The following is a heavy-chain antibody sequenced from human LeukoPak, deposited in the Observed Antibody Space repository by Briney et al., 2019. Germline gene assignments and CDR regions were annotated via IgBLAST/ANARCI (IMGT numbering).Heavy chain of an antibody. CDR2: VSGSGGGT. Sequence: GGSLRLSCAASGFPFSSYAMSWVRQAPGKGLEWVSVVSGSGGGTYYADSVKGRFAISGDNSKNTVYLQINSLRAEDTALYYCAKGGVYGDYYFDYWGQGTLVTVSS. D-gene: IGHD4-17*01. J-gene: IGHJ4*02. CDR1: GFPFSSYA. CDR3: AKGGVYGDYYFDY. V-gene: IGHV3-23*01.